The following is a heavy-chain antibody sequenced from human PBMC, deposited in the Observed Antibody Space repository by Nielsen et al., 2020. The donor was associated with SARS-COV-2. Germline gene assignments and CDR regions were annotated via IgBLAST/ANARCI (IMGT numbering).Heavy chain of an antibody. Sequence: GGSLRLSCEASGFAFSGYAMHWLRQAPGKGLEWLAVISYDGTNKYYADSVKGRFTISRDNSKNMLFLQINSLRSADTAVYFCAREQDDHLLDYWGQGALVTVSS. CDR2: ISYDGTNK. CDR1: GFAFSGYA. J-gene: IGHJ4*02. V-gene: IGHV3-30*04. CDR3: AREQDDHLLDY. D-gene: IGHD1-14*01.